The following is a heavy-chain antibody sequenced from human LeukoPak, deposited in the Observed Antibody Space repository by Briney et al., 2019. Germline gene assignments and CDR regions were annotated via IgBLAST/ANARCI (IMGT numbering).Heavy chain of an antibody. Sequence: SETLSLTCTVSGGFISSSYWSWIRQPPGKGLEWIGYIYYSGSTNNNPSFKSRVAISVDTSKNQFSLKLSSVTAADTAVYYCATWGIAVAGTFDYWGQGTLVTVST. D-gene: IGHD6-19*01. V-gene: IGHV4-59*08. CDR1: GGFISSSY. J-gene: IGHJ4*02. CDR3: ATWGIAVAGTFDY. CDR2: IYYSGST.